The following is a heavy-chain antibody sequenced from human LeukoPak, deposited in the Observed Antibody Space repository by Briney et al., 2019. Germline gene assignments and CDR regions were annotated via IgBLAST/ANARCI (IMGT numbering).Heavy chain of an antibody. Sequence: PGGSLRLSCEGSGFTFDSYAMSWVRQSPGKGLEWVSAVTGTGGNTYHADSVKDRFTISRDNSKNTVYLQMNSLRAVDTAIYYCAKVHGSGSYRFDFWGQGTLVTVSS. J-gene: IGHJ4*02. CDR3: AKVHGSGSYRFDF. V-gene: IGHV3-23*01. CDR1: GFTFDSYA. CDR2: VTGTGGNT. D-gene: IGHD3-10*01.